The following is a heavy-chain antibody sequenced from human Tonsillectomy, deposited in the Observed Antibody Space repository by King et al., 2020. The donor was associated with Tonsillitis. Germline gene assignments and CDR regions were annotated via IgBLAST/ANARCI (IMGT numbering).Heavy chain of an antibody. D-gene: IGHD5-12*01. Sequence: VQLVESGGGLVQPGGSMRLSCAASGFTFSSYWMSWVRQAPRKGLEWVANIKQDGSEKNYVDSVKGRFTISRDNAKNSLYLQMNSLRAEDTAVYYCARGRGYSGYNPFWGQGTLVTVSS. CDR1: GFTFSSYW. J-gene: IGHJ4*02. V-gene: IGHV3-7*01. CDR3: ARGRGYSGYNPF. CDR2: IKQDGSEK.